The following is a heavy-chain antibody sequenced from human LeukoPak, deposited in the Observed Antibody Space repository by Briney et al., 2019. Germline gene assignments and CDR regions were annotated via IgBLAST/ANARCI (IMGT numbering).Heavy chain of an antibody. J-gene: IGHJ4*02. V-gene: IGHV3-7*03. CDR3: ATSEGY. CDR1: GFTLNTHW. CDR2: IKQDGRDT. Sequence: PGGSLRLSCAASGFTLNTHWMSWVRQAPGKGLEWVANIKQDGRDTYYVDSVKGRFTISRDNDKKSLNLQMHSLRAEDTAMYYCATSEGYWGQGTLVTVSS.